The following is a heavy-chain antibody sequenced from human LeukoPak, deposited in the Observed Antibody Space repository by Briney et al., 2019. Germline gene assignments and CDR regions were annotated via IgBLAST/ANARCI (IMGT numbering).Heavy chain of an antibody. Sequence: GGSLRLSCTASGFTFGDYAMSWVRQAPGKGLEWVGFIRSKAYGGTTEYAASVKDRFTISRDDSKSIAYLQMNSLKTEDTAVYYCTRKGNDFWSGYSGWFDPWGQGTLVTVSS. J-gene: IGHJ5*02. V-gene: IGHV3-49*04. CDR2: IRSKAYGGTT. D-gene: IGHD3-3*01. CDR1: GFTFGDYA. CDR3: TRKGNDFWSGYSGWFDP.